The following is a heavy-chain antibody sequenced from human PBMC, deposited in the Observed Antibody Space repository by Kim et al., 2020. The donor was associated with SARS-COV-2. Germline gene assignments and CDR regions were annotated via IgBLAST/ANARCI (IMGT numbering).Heavy chain of an antibody. V-gene: IGHV4-34*01. Sequence: SETLSLTCAVYGGSFSGYYWSWIRQPPGKGLEWIGEINHSGSTNYNPSLKSRVTISVDTSKNQFSLKLSSVTAADTAVYYCARGPGYSSSWYGARNLVDP. J-gene: IGHJ5*02. CDR3: ARGPGYSSSWYGARNLVDP. D-gene: IGHD6-13*01. CDR1: GGSFSGYY. CDR2: INHSGST.